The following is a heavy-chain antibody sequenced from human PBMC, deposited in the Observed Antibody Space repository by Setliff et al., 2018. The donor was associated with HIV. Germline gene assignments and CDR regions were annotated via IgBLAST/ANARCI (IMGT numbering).Heavy chain of an antibody. CDR2: IIPILGIA. Sequence: GASVKVSCKASGGTFSSYAISWVRQAPGQGLEWMGGIIPILGIANYAQNFQGRLTITADKSTSTTYMELSSLRSEDTAIYYCARDRVPYSSSPSALDPWGQGTQVTVSS. CDR3: ARDRVPYSSSPSALDP. CDR1: GGTFSSYA. J-gene: IGHJ5*02. D-gene: IGHD2-2*01. V-gene: IGHV1-69*10.